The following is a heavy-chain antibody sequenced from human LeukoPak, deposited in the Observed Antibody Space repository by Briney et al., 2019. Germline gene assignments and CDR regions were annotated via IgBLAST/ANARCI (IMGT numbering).Heavy chain of an antibody. CDR3: ARGNVDVVATTFDY. CDR2: IYYSGST. D-gene: IGHD5-12*01. CDR1: SGSISSGGYY. J-gene: IGHJ4*02. V-gene: IGHV4-30-4*08. Sequence: PSETLSLTCTVSSGSISSGGYYWSWIRQLPGKGLEWIGYIYYSGSTYYNPSLKSRVTISVDRSKNQFPLKLSSVTAADTAVYYCARGNVDVVATTFDYWGQGTLVTVSS.